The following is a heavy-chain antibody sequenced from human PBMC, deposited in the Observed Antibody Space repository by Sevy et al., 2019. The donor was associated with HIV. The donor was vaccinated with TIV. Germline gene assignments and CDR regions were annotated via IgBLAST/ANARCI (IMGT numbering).Heavy chain of an antibody. D-gene: IGHD5-18*01. CDR1: GFTFSDYY. CDR2: ISSSGSTI. CDR3: AKIPRGYSYASFLDS. Sequence: GGSLRLSCAASGFTFSDYYMSWIRQAPGKGLEWVSYISSSGSTIYYADSVKGRFTISRDNAKNTLFLQMNRLSPEDTGIYYCAKIPRGYSYASFLDSWGQGTPVTVSS. V-gene: IGHV3-11*04. J-gene: IGHJ4*02.